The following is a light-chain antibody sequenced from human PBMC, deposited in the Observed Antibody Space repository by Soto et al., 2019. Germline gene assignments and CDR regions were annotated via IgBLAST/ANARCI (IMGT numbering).Light chain of an antibody. J-gene: IGLJ1*01. CDR3: SSYARSSPYV. CDR2: DVF. Sequence: QSALTQPASVSGSPGQSITISCTGSDSDVGGYNYVSWYQQHSGKAPKLIIYDVFNRPSGVSDRFSGSKSGNTASLTISGLLPEDEADYHCSSYARSSPYVFGPGTKVTVL. CDR1: DSDVGGYNY. V-gene: IGLV2-14*03.